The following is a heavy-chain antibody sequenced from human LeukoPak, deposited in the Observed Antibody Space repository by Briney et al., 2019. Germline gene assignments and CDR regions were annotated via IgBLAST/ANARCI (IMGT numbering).Heavy chain of an antibody. D-gene: IGHD5-24*01. J-gene: IGHJ4*02. Sequence: GGSLRLSCAASGFTFSSYWMHWVRQAPGKGLVWVSRINTDESSTSYADSVKGRFTISRDNAKNTLYLQMNSLRAEDTAVYYCARGGGKMATIFDYWGQGTLVTVSS. CDR3: ARGGGKMATIFDY. CDR1: GFTFSSYW. V-gene: IGHV3-74*01. CDR2: INTDESST.